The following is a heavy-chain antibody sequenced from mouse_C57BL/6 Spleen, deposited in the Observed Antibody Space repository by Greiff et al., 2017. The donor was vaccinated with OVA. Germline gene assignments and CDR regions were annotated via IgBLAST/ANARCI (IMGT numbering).Heavy chain of an antibody. CDR2: IYPGDGDT. J-gene: IGHJ4*01. D-gene: IGHD3-2*02. Sequence: QVQLKESGPELVKPGASVKISCKASGYAFSSSWMNWVKQRPGKGLEWIGRIYPGDGDTNYNGKFKGKATLTADKSSSTAYMQLSSLTSEDSAVYFCARDAQATLYYAMDYWGQGTSVTVSS. CDR3: ARDAQATLYYAMDY. V-gene: IGHV1-82*01. CDR1: GYAFSSSW.